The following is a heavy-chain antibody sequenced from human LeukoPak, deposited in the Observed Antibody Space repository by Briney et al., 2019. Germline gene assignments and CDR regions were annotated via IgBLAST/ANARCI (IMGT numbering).Heavy chain of an antibody. CDR2: ISSSSSYI. V-gene: IGHV3-21*01. CDR1: GFTFSSYS. CDR3: ARDESLDIVVVPAAIFNY. Sequence: GGSLRLSCAASGFTFSSYSMNWVRQAPGKGLEWVSSISSSSSYIYYADSVKGQFTISRDNAKNSLYLQMNSLRAEDTAVYYCARDESLDIVVVPAAIFNYWGQGTLVTVSS. J-gene: IGHJ4*02. D-gene: IGHD2-2*01.